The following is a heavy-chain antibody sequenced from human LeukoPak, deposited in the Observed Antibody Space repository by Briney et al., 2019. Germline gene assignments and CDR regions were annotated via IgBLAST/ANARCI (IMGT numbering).Heavy chain of an antibody. V-gene: IGHV4-59*01. Sequence: SGTLSLTCTVSGGSISPYYWTWIRQPPGKGLECLGYIYYNGNTNYNPSLRSRITISVDTSKNQFSLRLKSVTAADTAVYYCARGPLSSRTTWTWFDPWGQGTLVTVSS. CDR3: ARGPLSSRTTWTWFDP. J-gene: IGHJ5*02. CDR1: GGSISPYY. D-gene: IGHD6-13*01. CDR2: IYYNGNT.